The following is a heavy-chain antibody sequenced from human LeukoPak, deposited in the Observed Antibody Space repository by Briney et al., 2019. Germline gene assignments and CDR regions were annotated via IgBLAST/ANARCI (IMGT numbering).Heavy chain of an antibody. D-gene: IGHD1-26*01. CDR2: ITSSSSYI. V-gene: IGHV3-21*01. CDR1: GFTFSTYN. CDR3: ARDPYSGGYGDYYYYYMDL. J-gene: IGHJ6*03. Sequence: GGSLRLSCAASGFTFSTYNMNWVRQAPGKGLEWVSSITSSSSYIYYADSVKGRFTIYRDNAKNSLYLQLNSMRAEDTAVYYCARDPYSGGYGDYYYYYMDLWGQGTTVTIYS.